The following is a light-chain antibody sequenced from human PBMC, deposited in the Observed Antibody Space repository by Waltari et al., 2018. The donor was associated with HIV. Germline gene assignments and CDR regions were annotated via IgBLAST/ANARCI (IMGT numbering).Light chain of an antibody. CDR3: NSRDSSGNHWV. CDR2: AKN. J-gene: IGLJ3*02. Sequence: SSEMTQEPAVSVALGQTVRITCQGDSLRSYYANWYQQKPGQAPVLVMYAKNNRPSGIPDRFSGSSSGNTASLTITGAQAEDEAVYFCNSRDSSGNHWVFGGGTRLAVL. CDR1: SLRSYY. V-gene: IGLV3-19*01.